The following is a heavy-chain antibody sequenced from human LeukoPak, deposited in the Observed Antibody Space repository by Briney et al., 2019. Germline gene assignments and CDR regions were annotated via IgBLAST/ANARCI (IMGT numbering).Heavy chain of an antibody. Sequence: ASVKISCKASGYTFTSYDINWVRQATGQGLEWMGWMNPNSGNTGYAQKFQGRATMTRNTSISTAYMGLSSLRSEDTAVYYCARGLRDYYDSSGYYYGIDYWGQGTLVTVSS. J-gene: IGHJ4*02. CDR1: GYTFTSYD. CDR2: MNPNSGNT. CDR3: ARGLRDYYDSSGYYYGIDY. V-gene: IGHV1-8*01. D-gene: IGHD3-22*01.